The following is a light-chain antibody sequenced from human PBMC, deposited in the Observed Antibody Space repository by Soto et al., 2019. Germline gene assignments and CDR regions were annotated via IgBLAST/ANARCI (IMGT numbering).Light chain of an antibody. CDR2: EVS. Sequence: QSALTQPASVSGSPGQSITISCTGTSSDVGGYNYVSWYQQHPGKAPKLMIYEVSNRPSGVSNRFSGSKSGNTASLTISGLQAEGEADFYCSSYTSSRVFSGGTKLTVL. CDR3: SSYTSSRV. CDR1: SSDVGGYNY. J-gene: IGLJ2*01. V-gene: IGLV2-14*01.